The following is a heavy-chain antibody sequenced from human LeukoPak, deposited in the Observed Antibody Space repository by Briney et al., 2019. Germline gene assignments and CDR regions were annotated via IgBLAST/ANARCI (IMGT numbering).Heavy chain of an antibody. CDR3: ARGSRYSSSPRGAFDI. CDR1: GGTFSSYA. CDR2: IIPIFGTA. D-gene: IGHD6-13*01. V-gene: IGHV1-69*05. Sequence: SVKVSCKASGGTFSSYAISWVRQAPGQGLEWMGGIIPIFGTANYAQKFQGRVTITTDESTSTAYMELSSLRSEDTAVYYCARGSRYSSSPRGAFDIWGQGTMVTVSS. J-gene: IGHJ3*02.